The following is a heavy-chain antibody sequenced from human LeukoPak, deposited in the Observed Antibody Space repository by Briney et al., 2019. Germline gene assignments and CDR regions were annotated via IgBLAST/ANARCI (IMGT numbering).Heavy chain of an antibody. Sequence: ASVKVSCKSSGYMFTDYHIHWVRQAPGQGLEWMGWISTYNGKTNYAQKVQDRVTMTTDTSTSTVYMGLRSLRSDDTALYFCARDFSNFSYGTWFDPWGQGTLVTVSS. CDR1: GYMFTDYH. V-gene: IGHV1-18*01. J-gene: IGHJ5*02. D-gene: IGHD1-1*01. CDR2: ISTYNGKT. CDR3: ARDFSNFSYGTWFDP.